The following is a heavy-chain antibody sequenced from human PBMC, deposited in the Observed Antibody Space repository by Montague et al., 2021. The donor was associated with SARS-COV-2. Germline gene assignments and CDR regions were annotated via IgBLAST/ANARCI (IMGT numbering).Heavy chain of an antibody. Sequence: SETLSLTCAVYGGSFSGYYWSWIRQPPGKGREWIGEINQSGSTNYNPSLKSRVTLSVDTSKKQFSLNLSSLTDADTAVYYCACVAGGYYHDSSAYFDYWGQGSLVTVSS. CDR3: ACVAGGYYHDSSAYFDY. CDR1: GGSFSGYY. CDR2: INQSGST. D-gene: IGHD3-22*01. V-gene: IGHV4-34*01. J-gene: IGHJ4*02.